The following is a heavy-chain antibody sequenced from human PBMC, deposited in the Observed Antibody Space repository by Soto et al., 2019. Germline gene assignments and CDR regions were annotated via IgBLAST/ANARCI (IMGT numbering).Heavy chain of an antibody. CDR1: GGSISSGDYY. CDR2: IYYSGST. V-gene: IGHV4-30-4*01. CDR3: ARELRFLEWSLYNWFDP. D-gene: IGHD3-3*01. J-gene: IGHJ5*02. Sequence: SETLSLTCTVSGGSISSGDYYWSWIRQPPGKGLEWIGYIYYSGSTYYNPSLKSRVTISVDTSKNQFSLKLSSVTAADTAVYYCARELRFLEWSLYNWFDPWGQGTLVTVSS.